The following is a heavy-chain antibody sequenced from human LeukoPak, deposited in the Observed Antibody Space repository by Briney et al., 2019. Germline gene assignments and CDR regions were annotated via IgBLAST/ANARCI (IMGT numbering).Heavy chain of an antibody. Sequence: SETLSLTCTVSGGSISSYYWSWNRQPPGKGLEWIGYIYTSGSTNYNPSLKSRVTISVDTSKNQFSLKLSSVTAADTAVYYCARAADYYYYYMDVWGKGTTVTVSS. CDR2: IYTSGST. V-gene: IGHV4-4*09. CDR3: ARAADYYYYYMDV. CDR1: GGSISSYY. J-gene: IGHJ6*03.